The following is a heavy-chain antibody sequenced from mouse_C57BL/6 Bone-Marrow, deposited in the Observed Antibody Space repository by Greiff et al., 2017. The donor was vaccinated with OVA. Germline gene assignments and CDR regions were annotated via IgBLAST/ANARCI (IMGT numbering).Heavy chain of an antibody. V-gene: IGHV2-4*01. D-gene: IGHD6-5*01. CDR1: GFSLTSYG. J-gene: IGHJ4*01. Sequence: VHLVESGPGLVQPSQSLSITCTVSGFSLTSYGVHWVRQPPGKGLEWLGVIWSGGSTDYNAAFISRLSISKDNSKSQVFFKMNSLQADDTAIYYCATPYAFYAMDYWGQGTSVTVSS. CDR3: ATPYAFYAMDY. CDR2: IWSGGST.